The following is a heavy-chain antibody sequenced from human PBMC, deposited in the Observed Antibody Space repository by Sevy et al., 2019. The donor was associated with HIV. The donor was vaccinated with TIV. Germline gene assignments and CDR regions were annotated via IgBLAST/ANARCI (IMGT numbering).Heavy chain of an antibody. CDR1: GFTFGDYA. J-gene: IGHJ6*02. V-gene: IGHV3-49*03. Sequence: GGSLRLSCTGSGFTFGDYAMSWIRQAPGKGLEWVGFIRSQTYGGTTEYAASVKGRFTISRDNYKSIAYLQMNSLKTEDTAVYYWTRVLGTISPYYYYGLDVWGQGTTVTVSS. CDR2: IRSQTYGGTT. D-gene: IGHD3-3*01. CDR3: TRVLGTISPYYYYGLDV.